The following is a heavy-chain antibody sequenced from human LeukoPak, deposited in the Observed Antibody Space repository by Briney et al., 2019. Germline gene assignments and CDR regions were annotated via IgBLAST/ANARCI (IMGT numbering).Heavy chain of an antibody. Sequence: PSETLSLTCTISGGSISSSSFYWGWIRQPPGKGLEWIGNVYHSGSAYYTPSLKSRVTISVDTSKNQFSLSLSSVTAADTAVYYCARVFGNYHYFDYWGQGILVTVSS. J-gene: IGHJ4*02. CDR3: ARVFGNYHYFDY. CDR2: VYHSGSA. D-gene: IGHD5-24*01. V-gene: IGHV4-39*07. CDR1: GGSISSSSFY.